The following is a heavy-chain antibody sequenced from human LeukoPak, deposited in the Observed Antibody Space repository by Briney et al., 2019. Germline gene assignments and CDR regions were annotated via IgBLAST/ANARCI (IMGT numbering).Heavy chain of an antibody. V-gene: IGHV3-48*02. D-gene: IGHD3-9*01. CDR3: ATDKAFAFDI. CDR1: GFTFTSYS. Sequence: PGGSLRLSCAASGFTFTSYSMNWVRQAPGKGLEWVSYISITGYTTYYVDSVKGRFTVSRDNAKNSLYLQMSSLRDEDTAVYYCATDKAFAFDIWGQGTVVTASS. CDR2: ISITGYTT. J-gene: IGHJ3*02.